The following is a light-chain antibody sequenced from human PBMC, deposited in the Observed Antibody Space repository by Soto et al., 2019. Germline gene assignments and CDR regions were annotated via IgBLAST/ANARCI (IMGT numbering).Light chain of an antibody. CDR2: DAS. J-gene: IGKJ1*01. CDR3: HQSGDSPT. V-gene: IGKV3-11*01. Sequence: EIVLTQSPDTLSLSPGERATLSCWASHSVTTHLAWFQQRPGQTPRLLIYDASTRAPGIPARFSGRGSGADFTLTISRLEPEDFAVYYCHQSGDSPTFGQGTKV. CDR1: HSVTTH.